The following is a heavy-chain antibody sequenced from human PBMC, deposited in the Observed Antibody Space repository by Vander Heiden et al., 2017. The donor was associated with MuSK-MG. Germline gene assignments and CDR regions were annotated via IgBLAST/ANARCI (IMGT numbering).Heavy chain of an antibody. V-gene: IGHV1-69*01. J-gene: IGHJ1*01. D-gene: IGHD6-13*01. CDR3: ARDVVAAAGNEYFQH. CDR1: GGTFSSYA. CDR2: IIPIFGTA. Sequence: QVQLVQSGAEVKKPGSSVTVSCKASGGTFSSYAISWVRQAPGQGLEWMGGIIPIFGTANYAQKFQGRVTITADESTSTAYMELSSLRSEDTAVYYCARDVVAAAGNEYFQHWGQGTLVTVSS.